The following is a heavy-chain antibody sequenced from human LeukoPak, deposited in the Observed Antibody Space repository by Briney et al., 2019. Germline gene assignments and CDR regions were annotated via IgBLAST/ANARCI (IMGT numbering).Heavy chain of an antibody. Sequence: PSETLSLTCPISGGSISSYYWSWIRQPPGKGLEGIGYIYYTGLANYNPSLKSRVTISMDTSKNQFSLRLNSVTAADTAVYYCARDRYAHGSWGRGTLVTVSS. CDR3: ARDRYAHGS. CDR2: IYYTGLA. CDR1: GGSISSYY. V-gene: IGHV4-59*01. J-gene: IGHJ5*02. D-gene: IGHD3-10*01.